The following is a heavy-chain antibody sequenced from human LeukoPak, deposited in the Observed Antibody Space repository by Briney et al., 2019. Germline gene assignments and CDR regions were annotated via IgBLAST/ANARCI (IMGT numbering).Heavy chain of an antibody. CDR2: IKSKTDGGTT. CDR1: GFTFSNAW. Sequence: GGSLRLSCAASGFTFSNAWMSWVRQAPGKGLEWVGRIKSKTDGGTTDYAAPVKGRFTISRDNAKNSLYLQMNSLRAEDTAVYYCARDLMVRGVITHPCMDVWGQGTTVTVSS. J-gene: IGHJ6*02. D-gene: IGHD3-10*01. CDR3: ARDLMVRGVITHPCMDV. V-gene: IGHV3-15*01.